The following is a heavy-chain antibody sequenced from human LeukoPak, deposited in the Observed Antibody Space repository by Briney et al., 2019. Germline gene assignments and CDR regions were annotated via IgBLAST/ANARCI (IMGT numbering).Heavy chain of an antibody. D-gene: IGHD6-19*01. CDR1: GFTLSNYW. J-gene: IGHJ4*02. V-gene: IGHV3-74*01. CDR2: INSDGSRT. CDR3: ARFSSGWSPSGFDY. Sequence: GGSLRLSCAASGFTLSNYWMHWVRHAPGKGLVWVSRINSDGSRTNYADSVQGRFTISSDNAKNTLYLQMNSLRVEDTAVYYCARFSSGWSPSGFDYWGQGTLVTVSS.